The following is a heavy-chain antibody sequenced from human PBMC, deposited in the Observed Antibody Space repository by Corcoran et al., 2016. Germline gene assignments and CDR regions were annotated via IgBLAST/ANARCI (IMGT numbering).Heavy chain of an antibody. Sequence: QVQLVQSGAEVKKPGASVKVSCKASGYTFTGYYMHWVRQAPGQGLEWMGWINPNSGGTNYAQKFQGRVTMTRDTSISTAYKELSRLRSDDTAVYYCARAVGYWSGGSCYVPLYYYYGMDVCGQGTTVTVSS. CDR3: ARAVGYWSGGSCYVPLYYYYGMDV. J-gene: IGHJ6*02. CDR2: INPNSGGT. CDR1: GYTFTGYY. V-gene: IGHV1-2*02. D-gene: IGHD2-15*01.